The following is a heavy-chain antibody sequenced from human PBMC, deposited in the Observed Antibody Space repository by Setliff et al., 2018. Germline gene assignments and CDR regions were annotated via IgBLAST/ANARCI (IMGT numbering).Heavy chain of an antibody. J-gene: IGHJ6*03. CDR3: VRDDVRGYYMDV. CDR2: INRSGSII. Sequence: GGSLRLSCAASGFTFSNSEMNWVRQAPGKGLEWIAFINRSGSIIYYADSVKGRFTVSRDNAKNSLYLQMSSLRAEDTAVYYCVRDDVRGYYMDVWGKGTTVTVSS. V-gene: IGHV3-48*03. CDR1: GFTFSNSE.